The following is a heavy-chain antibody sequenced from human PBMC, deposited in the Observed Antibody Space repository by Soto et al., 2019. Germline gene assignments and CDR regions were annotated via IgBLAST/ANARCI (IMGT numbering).Heavy chain of an antibody. CDR3: WRESSNIYDQHCRRDP. D-gene: IGHD3-16*01. CDR1: GGSIFIHF. V-gene: IGHV4-59*11. Sequence: SETLSLTCRISGGSIFIHFWTWIRQSPGNRLEWIGDISHTGQTNYNPSLKIRVTLSVHISETAFSLRLSSVTPPDSALYFCWRESSNIYDQHCRRDPWGQGTLVRVS. J-gene: IGHJ5*02. CDR2: ISHTGQT.